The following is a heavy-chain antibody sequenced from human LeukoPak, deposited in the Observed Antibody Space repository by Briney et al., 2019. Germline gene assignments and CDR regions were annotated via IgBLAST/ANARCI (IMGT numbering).Heavy chain of an antibody. CDR1: GFDFSGYG. CDR2: IRYDGIGK. D-gene: IGHD3-22*01. J-gene: IGHJ4*02. CDR3: SCMGYCDLSGYYL. V-gene: IGHV3-30*02. Sequence: GGSLRLSCAASGFDFSGYGMHWVRQAPGKGLEWVSYIRYDGIGKHYADSVEGRFTIFRDNSKNTLTLQIDSLRAEDTAVYYCSCMGYCDLSGYYLWGQGTQVIVSS.